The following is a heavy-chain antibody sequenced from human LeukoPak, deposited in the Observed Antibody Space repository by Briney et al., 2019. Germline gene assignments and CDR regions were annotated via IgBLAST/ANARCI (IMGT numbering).Heavy chain of an antibody. Sequence: GGSLRLSCAASGFIFNKHAMSWVRQAPGKGLEWVSGLSGSGGSTDYADSVKGRFTISRDNSKNTLYLQMNSLRAEDTAVYYCARGGYGMDVWGQGTTVTVSS. V-gene: IGHV3-23*01. CDR2: LSGSGGST. J-gene: IGHJ6*02. CDR3: ARGGYGMDV. CDR1: GFIFNKHA.